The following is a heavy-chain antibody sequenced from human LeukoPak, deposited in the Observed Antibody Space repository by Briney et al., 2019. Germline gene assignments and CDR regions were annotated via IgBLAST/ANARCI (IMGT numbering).Heavy chain of an antibody. V-gene: IGHV3-23*01. CDR1: GFTFSIYA. CDR3: AKVGGAVDY. D-gene: IGHD2-21*01. Sequence: PGGSLRLSCEASGFTFSIYAMNWVRQAPGEGLEWVSGISGSGDRTFYPDSVKGRFTISRDNSKNTLDLHMNSLRADDTAVYYCAKVGGAVDYWGQGALVTVSS. J-gene: IGHJ4*02. CDR2: ISGSGDRT.